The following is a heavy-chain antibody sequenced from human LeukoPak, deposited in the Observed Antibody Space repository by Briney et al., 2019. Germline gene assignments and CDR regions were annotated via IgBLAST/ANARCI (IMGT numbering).Heavy chain of an antibody. CDR3: AKVYSSSSRDAFDV. Sequence: SETLSLTCAVYGGSFSGYYWSWIRQPPGKGLEWIGEINHSGSTNYNPSLKSRVTISVDTSKNQFSLKLSSVTAADTAVYYCAKVYSSSSRDAFDVWGQGTMVTVSS. J-gene: IGHJ3*01. V-gene: IGHV4-34*01. D-gene: IGHD6-6*01. CDR2: INHSGST. CDR1: GGSFSGYY.